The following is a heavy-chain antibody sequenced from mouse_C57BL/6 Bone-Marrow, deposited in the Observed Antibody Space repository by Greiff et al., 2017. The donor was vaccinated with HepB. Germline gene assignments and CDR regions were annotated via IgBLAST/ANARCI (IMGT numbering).Heavy chain of an antibody. V-gene: IGHV5-12*01. J-gene: IGHJ1*03. CDR3: ARRRLYYYGSSFYWYFDV. CDR2: ISNGGGST. CDR1: GFTFSDYY. D-gene: IGHD1-1*01. Sequence: EVKVVESGGGLVQPGGSLKLSCAASGFTFSDYYMYWVRQTPEKRLEWVAYISNGGGSTYYPDTVKGRFTISRDNAKNTLYLQMSRLKSEDTAMYYCARRRLYYYGSSFYWYFDVWGTGTTVTVSS.